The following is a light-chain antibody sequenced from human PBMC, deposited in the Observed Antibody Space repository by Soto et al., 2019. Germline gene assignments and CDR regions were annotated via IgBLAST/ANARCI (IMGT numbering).Light chain of an antibody. CDR3: SSYRGSNPYL. V-gene: IGLV2-14*01. CDR2: DVN. J-gene: IGLJ1*01. Sequence: QSALTQPASVSGSPGQSITISCTGTTSDVGGYNFVSWYQQHPGKAPKLLIYDVNNRPSGVSNRFSGSKSGNTASLTISGLQAEDEAEYYCSSYRGSNPYLFGTGTKLTVL. CDR1: TSDVGGYNF.